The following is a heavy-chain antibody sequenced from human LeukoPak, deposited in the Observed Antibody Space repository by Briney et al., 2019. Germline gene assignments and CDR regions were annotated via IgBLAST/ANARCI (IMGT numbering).Heavy chain of an antibody. CDR2: IYYSGST. J-gene: IGHJ6*02. V-gene: IGHV4-59*01. Sequence: SETLSLTCTVSGGSISSYYWSWIRQPPGKGLEWIGYIYYSGSTNYNPSLKSRVTISVDTSKNQFSLKLSSVTAADTAVYYCARRAAAYYYYGMDAWGQGTTVTVSS. CDR3: ARRAAAYYYYGMDA. CDR1: GGSISSYY. D-gene: IGHD6-13*01.